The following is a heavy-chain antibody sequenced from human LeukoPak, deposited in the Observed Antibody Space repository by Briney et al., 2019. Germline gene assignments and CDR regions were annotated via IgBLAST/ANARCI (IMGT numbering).Heavy chain of an antibody. D-gene: IGHD2/OR15-2a*01. V-gene: IGHV4-34*01. Sequence: SETLSLTGAVYGGSFSGYYWSRIRQPPGKGLEWIGEINHSGSTNYNTSLKSRATISVDTSKNQISLKLTSVTAADTAVYFCARAKEYGYYYCPGFGFDPWGQGTLVTVSS. CDR3: ARAKEYGYYYCPGFGFDP. CDR1: GGSFSGYY. J-gene: IGHJ5*02. CDR2: INHSGST.